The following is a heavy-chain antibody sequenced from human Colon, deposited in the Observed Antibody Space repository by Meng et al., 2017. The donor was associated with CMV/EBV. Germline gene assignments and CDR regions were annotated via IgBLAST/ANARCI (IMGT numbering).Heavy chain of an antibody. Sequence: QGQLQQWGPGLLKPSETLSLPRAVYGESFSGYYWTWIRQPPGRGLEWIGESYYTGSTNYSPSLKSRVTISLDTSKNQFSLKLNSVTAADTAVYYCARATKSSCWEVLDYWGHGTLVTVSS. CDR2: SYYTGST. CDR1: GESFSGYY. D-gene: IGHD2-2*01. J-gene: IGHJ4*01. CDR3: ARATKSSCWEVLDY. V-gene: IGHV4-34*01.